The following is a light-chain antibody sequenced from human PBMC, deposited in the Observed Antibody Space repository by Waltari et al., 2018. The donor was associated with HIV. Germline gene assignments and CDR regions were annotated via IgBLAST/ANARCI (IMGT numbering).Light chain of an antibody. CDR1: NNDAGGYKY. V-gene: IGLV2-14*03. CDR3: SSYTGTGTWV. Sequence: QSALTQPASVSGSPGQSIAISCNGTNNDAGGYKYVSWYQQHPGTAPNLVIYDVTNRPSTVSDRFSGSKSGNTASLTISGLQAEDEADYYCSSYTGTGTWVFGGGTKVTVL. CDR2: DVT. J-gene: IGLJ3*02.